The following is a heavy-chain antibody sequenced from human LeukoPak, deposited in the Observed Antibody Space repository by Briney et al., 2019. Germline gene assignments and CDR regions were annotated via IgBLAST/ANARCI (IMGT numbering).Heavy chain of an antibody. Sequence: ASVKVSCKASGYTFTSYYMHWVRQAPGQGLEWMGIINPSGDSTSYAQKFQGRVTMTRDTSTSTVYMELSSLRSEDTAVYYCARDFHRRPIVVVPAAILWFDPWGQGTLVTVSS. J-gene: IGHJ5*02. CDR2: INPSGDST. CDR1: GYTFTSYY. D-gene: IGHD2-2*01. CDR3: ARDFHRRPIVVVPAAILWFDP. V-gene: IGHV1-46*01.